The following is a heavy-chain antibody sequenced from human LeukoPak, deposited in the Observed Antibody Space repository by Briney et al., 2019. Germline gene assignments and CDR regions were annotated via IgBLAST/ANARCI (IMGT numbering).Heavy chain of an antibody. CDR3: AREGPDSTFYGMDV. CDR1: GGSISSSKW. J-gene: IGHJ6*02. CDR2: IYDSGTM. V-gene: IGHV4-4*02. D-gene: IGHD6-13*01. Sequence: PSETLSLTCAVSGGSISSSKWWSWVRQPPGKGLEWIGEIYDSGTMKYNPSLKSRVTISVDKSENQFSLKLSSVTAADTAAYYCAREGPDSTFYGMDVWGQGTTVTVSS.